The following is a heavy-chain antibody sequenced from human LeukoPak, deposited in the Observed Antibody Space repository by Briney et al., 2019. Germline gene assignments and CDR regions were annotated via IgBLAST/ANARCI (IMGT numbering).Heavy chain of an antibody. CDR1: GFTFSSYW. CDR2: INGDGSRT. V-gene: IGHV3-74*01. D-gene: IGHD3-9*01. Sequence: PGGSLRLSCAASGFTFSSYWMNWVRQAPGKGLVWVSRINGDGSRTSYADSVKGRFTISRDNAKNTLNLQMNSLRAEDTAVYYCARVNHDFFTGYQPWGRGTRVTVS. J-gene: IGHJ5*02. CDR3: ARVNHDFFTGYQP.